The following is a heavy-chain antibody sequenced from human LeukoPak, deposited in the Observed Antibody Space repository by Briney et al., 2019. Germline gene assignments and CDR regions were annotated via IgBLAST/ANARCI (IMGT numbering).Heavy chain of an antibody. V-gene: IGHV3-30*02. J-gene: IGHJ5*02. Sequence: GGSLRLSCAASGFSFSTYGMHWVPQAPGKGLEWVAFIRYDGTNKFYVDSVKGRFTISRDNSKNTLYLHLNSLRAEDTAMYYCANGLATVTTPAEVSWGQGTLVTVSS. D-gene: IGHD4-17*01. CDR3: ANGLATVTTPAEVS. CDR2: IRYDGTNK. CDR1: GFSFSTYG.